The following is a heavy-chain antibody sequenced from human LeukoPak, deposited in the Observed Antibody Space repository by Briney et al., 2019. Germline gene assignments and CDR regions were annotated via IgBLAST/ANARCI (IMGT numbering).Heavy chain of an antibody. Sequence: ASVKVSCKASGYTFTSYDINWVRQATGQGLEYMGWMHPNSGDTGYAQKFQGRVTMTRDTSTSTVYMELSSLRSEDTAVYYCARKGSSGWYEGWGQGTLVTVSS. CDR1: GYTFTSYD. CDR3: ARKGSSGWYEG. CDR2: MHPNSGDT. J-gene: IGHJ4*02. D-gene: IGHD6-19*01. V-gene: IGHV1-8*01.